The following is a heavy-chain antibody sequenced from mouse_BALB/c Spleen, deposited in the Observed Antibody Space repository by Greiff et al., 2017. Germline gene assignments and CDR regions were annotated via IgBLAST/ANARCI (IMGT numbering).Heavy chain of an antibody. CDR3: ATLYGSTFDY. CDR2: ISSGGST. Sequence: DVKLVESGGGLVKPGGSLKLSCAASGFTFSSYAMSWVRQTPEKRLEWVASISSGGSTYYPDSVKGRFTISRDNARNILYLQMSSLRSEDTAMYYCATLYGSTFDYWGQGTTLTVSS. J-gene: IGHJ2*01. D-gene: IGHD1-1*01. CDR1: GFTFSSYA. V-gene: IGHV5-6-5*01.